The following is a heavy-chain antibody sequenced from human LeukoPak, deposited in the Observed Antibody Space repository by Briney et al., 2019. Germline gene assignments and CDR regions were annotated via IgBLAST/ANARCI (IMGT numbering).Heavy chain of an antibody. V-gene: IGHV3-64*01. CDR2: ISSNGGST. J-gene: IGHJ4*02. Sequence: GGSLRLSCAASGFTFSSYAMHWVRQAPGKGVEYVSAISSNGGSTYYANSVKGRFTISRDNSKNTLYLQMGSLRAEDMAVYYCARVYGYNRGYYFDYWGQGTLVTVSS. CDR3: ARVYGYNRGYYFDY. D-gene: IGHD5-24*01. CDR1: GFTFSSYA.